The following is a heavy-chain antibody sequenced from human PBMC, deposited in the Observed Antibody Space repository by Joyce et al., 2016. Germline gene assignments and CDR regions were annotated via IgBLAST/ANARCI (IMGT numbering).Heavy chain of an antibody. J-gene: IGHJ4*02. Sequence: EVQLLESGGKLVQVGESLSLSCTASGVTFKTYAMRWVRQVPGRGLEGVAGISGSGGTTYYADSVKGRFTISRDNSQNTLSLEMNSLRADDTAIYYCAKDRGLMVAISPDFDYWGQGSLVTVFS. CDR1: GVTFKTYA. D-gene: IGHD2-15*01. V-gene: IGHV3-23*01. CDR3: AKDRGLMVAISPDFDY. CDR2: ISGSGGTT.